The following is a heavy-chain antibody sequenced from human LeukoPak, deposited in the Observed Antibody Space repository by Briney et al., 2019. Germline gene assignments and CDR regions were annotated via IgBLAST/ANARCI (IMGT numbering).Heavy chain of an antibody. V-gene: IGHV1-69*13. D-gene: IGHD6-6*01. J-gene: IGHJ4*02. CDR2: ITPIFGTA. CDR3: ARTAGRTFDY. CDR1: GGAFSSYD. Sequence: SVKVSCKTSGGAFSSYDISWLRQAPRQGLEWMGGITPIFGTANYAQKFQGRVTITAVESMSTAYMELSSLRSEDTAVYYCARTAGRTFDYWGQGTLVTVPS.